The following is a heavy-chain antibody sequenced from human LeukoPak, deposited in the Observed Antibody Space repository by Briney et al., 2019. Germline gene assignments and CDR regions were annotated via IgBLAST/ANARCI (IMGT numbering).Heavy chain of an antibody. Sequence: SETLSLTCTVSGGSISSGDYYWSWIRQPPGKGLEWIGYIYYSGSTYYNPSLKSRVTISVDTSKNQFSLKLSSVTAADTAVYYCARDLGEGIYYYDSSGYYLAWGQGTLVTVSS. V-gene: IGHV4-30-4*08. J-gene: IGHJ5*02. CDR3: ARDLGEGIYYYDSSGYYLA. CDR2: IYYSGST. D-gene: IGHD3-22*01. CDR1: GGSISSGDYY.